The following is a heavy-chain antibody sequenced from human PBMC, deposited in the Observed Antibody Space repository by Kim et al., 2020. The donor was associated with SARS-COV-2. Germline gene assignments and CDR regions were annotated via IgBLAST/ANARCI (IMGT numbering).Heavy chain of an antibody. V-gene: IGHV3-33*06. J-gene: IGHJ4*02. D-gene: IGHD3-16*01. Sequence: DSVKGRFTISRDNSKNTVYLQMDSLRADDTAVYYCAKDWGATSAGGYYFDHWGQGTLVSVSS. CDR3: AKDWGATSAGGYYFDH.